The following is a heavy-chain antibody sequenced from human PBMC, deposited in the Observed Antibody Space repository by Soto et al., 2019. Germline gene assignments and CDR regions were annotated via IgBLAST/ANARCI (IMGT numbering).Heavy chain of an antibody. J-gene: IGHJ6*02. D-gene: IGHD1-26*01. Sequence: GESLKISCKGSGYSFTSYWIGWVRQMPGKGLEWMGIIYPGDSDTRYSPSFQGQVTISADKSISTAYLQWSSLKASDTAMYYCARWNSGSYGYYYYGMDVWGQGTTVTVSS. CDR2: IYPGDSDT. CDR1: GYSFTSYW. CDR3: ARWNSGSYGYYYYGMDV. V-gene: IGHV5-51*01.